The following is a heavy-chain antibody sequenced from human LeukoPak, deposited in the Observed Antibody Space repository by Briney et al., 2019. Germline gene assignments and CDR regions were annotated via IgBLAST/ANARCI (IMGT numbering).Heavy chain of an antibody. Sequence: PRGSLLLGCAAYGFTVSCNFIGWVRQAPGKGLEWVSVIYSDGSTYYADSVKGRFTISRDNSKNTLYLQMNTLRAEDTAVYYCAREAYSSGWYKDYWGQGTLVTVSS. CDR2: IYSDGST. CDR1: GFTVSCNF. D-gene: IGHD6-19*01. V-gene: IGHV3-53*01. J-gene: IGHJ4*02. CDR3: AREAYSSGWYKDY.